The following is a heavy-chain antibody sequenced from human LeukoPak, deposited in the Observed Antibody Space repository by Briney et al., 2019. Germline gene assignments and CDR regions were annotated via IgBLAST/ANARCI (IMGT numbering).Heavy chain of an antibody. CDR3: ASVPTSYDSSGPFDY. Sequence: GGSLRLSCAASGFTVSSNYMSWVRQAPGKGLEWVSVIYSGGNTYYADSVKGRFTISRDNSKNTLYLQMNSLRAEDTAVYYCASVPTSYDSSGPFDYWGQGTLVTVSS. D-gene: IGHD3-22*01. CDR2: IYSGGNT. CDR1: GFTVSSNY. J-gene: IGHJ4*02. V-gene: IGHV3-66*01.